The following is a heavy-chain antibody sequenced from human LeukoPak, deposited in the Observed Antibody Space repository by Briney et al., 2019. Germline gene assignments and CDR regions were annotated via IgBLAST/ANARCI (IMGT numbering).Heavy chain of an antibody. CDR3: ARFGLLWFGELLSNNWFDP. D-gene: IGHD3-10*01. CDR1: GGSISIYY. J-gene: IGHJ5*02. V-gene: IGHV4-59*12. Sequence: SETLSLTCTVSGGSISIYYWSWIRQPPGKGLEWIGYIYYSGSTNYNPSLKSRVTISVDTSKNQFSLKLSSVTAADTAVYYCARFGLLWFGELLSNNWFDPWGQGTLVTVSS. CDR2: IYYSGST.